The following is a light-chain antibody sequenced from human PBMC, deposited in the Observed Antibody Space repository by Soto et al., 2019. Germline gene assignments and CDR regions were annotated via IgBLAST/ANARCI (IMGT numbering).Light chain of an antibody. J-gene: IGKJ1*01. CDR3: QQYNNWPQT. V-gene: IGKV3-15*01. CDR2: GAS. Sequence: EIVLTQSPGTLSLSQGERATLSCRASQSVSSNLAWYQQKPGQAPRLLIYGASTRATGIPARFSGSGSGTEFTLTISSLQSEDFAVYYCQQYNNWPQTFGQGTKVDI. CDR1: QSVSSN.